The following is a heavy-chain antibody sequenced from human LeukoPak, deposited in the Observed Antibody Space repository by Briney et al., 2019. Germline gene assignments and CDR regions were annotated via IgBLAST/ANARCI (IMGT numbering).Heavy chain of an antibody. D-gene: IGHD6-25*01. CDR3: ASRRAQRAFDI. Sequence: SETLSLTCTVSGGSISSYYWSWIRQPPGKGLEWIGYTYYSGSTNYNPSLKSRVTISVDTSKNQFSLKLSSVTAADTAVYYCASRRAQRAFDIWGQGTMVTVSS. CDR1: GGSISSYY. V-gene: IGHV4-59*01. CDR2: TYYSGST. J-gene: IGHJ3*02.